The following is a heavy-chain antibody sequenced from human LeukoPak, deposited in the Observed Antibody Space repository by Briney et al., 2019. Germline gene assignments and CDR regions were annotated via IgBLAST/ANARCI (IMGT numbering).Heavy chain of an antibody. D-gene: IGHD3-3*01. CDR2: MNPNSGNT. V-gene: IGHV1-8*01. CDR3: ARGPGGGRTIFGVVIRGKVNWFDP. CDR1: GYTFTSYD. J-gene: IGHJ5*02. Sequence: ASVKVSCKASGYTFTSYDINRVRQATGQGLEWRAWMNPNSGNTGYAQKLQGRVTMTRNTCISTAYMELSSLRSEDTAVYYCARGPGGGRTIFGVVIRGKVNWFDPWGQGTLVTVSS.